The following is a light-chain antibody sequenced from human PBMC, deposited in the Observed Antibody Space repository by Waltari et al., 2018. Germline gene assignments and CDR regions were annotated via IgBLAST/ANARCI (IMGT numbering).Light chain of an antibody. CDR1: SGHSTYA. CDR3: QTWDTDSYVI. V-gene: IGLV4-69*01. J-gene: IGLJ2*01. CDR2: LNTDGSH. Sequence: QLVLTQSPSASASLGASVKLTCTLSSGHSTYAIACHQQQPEKGPRHLMKLNTDGSHNEGDGIPDRFSGSSSGAARDLTVSSLQSEDEADYYCQTWDTDSYVIFGGGTKLTVL.